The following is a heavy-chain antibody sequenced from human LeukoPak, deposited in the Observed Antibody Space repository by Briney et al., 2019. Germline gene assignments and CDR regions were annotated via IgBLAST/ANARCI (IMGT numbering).Heavy chain of an antibody. J-gene: IGHJ4*02. D-gene: IGHD5-24*01. Sequence: PSETLSLTCPVSGGSISNYYYWTWIRHPPGKGLEWIGYVYYTGSTNSTPSLESRVTMSLDTSRNPFSLKLASLTAADTAVYYCARGAMATIPFFDYWGQGTLVTVSS. CDR2: VYYTGST. CDR1: GGSISNYY. CDR3: ARGAMATIPFFDY. V-gene: IGHV4-59*01.